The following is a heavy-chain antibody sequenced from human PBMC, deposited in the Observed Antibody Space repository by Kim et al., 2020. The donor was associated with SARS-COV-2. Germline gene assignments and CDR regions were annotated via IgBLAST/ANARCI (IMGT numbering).Heavy chain of an antibody. D-gene: IGHD2-15*01. CDR1: GFTFSSYS. CDR2: ISSSSTI. V-gene: IGHV3-48*02. J-gene: IGHJ4*02. CDR3: ARDRIGNYCDY. Sequence: GGSLRLSCAASGFTFSSYSMNWVRQAPGKGLEWVSYISSSSTIYYADSVKGRFTISRDNAKNSLYLQMNSLRDEDTAVYYCARDRIGNYCDYWGQGTLVTVSS.